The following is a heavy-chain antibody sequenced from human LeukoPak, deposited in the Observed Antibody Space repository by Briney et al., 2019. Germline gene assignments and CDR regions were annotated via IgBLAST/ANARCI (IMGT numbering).Heavy chain of an antibody. CDR3: ARDLGGYSYGYVDY. V-gene: IGHV3-30-3*01. CDR2: ISYDGSNK. D-gene: IGHD5-18*01. CDR1: GFTLSSYA. Sequence: GGALRLSCAGSGFTLSSYAMHWVRQAPGKGLEWVAVISYDGSNKYYADSVKGRFTISRDNSKTTLYLQINSLSDEDTPVYYCARDLGGYSYGYVDYWGRG. J-gene: IGHJ4*02.